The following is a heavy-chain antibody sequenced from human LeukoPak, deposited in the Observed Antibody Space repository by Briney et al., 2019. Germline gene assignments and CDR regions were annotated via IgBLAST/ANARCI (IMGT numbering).Heavy chain of an antibody. CDR3: ARLGSSWFDP. Sequence: PSETLSLTCAVYGGSFSGYYWSWIRQPPGKGPEWIGEINHSGSTNYNPSLKSRVTRSVDTSKNQFSLKLSSVTAADPAVYYCARLGSSWFDPWGQGTLVTVSS. CDR2: INHSGST. CDR1: GGSFSGYY. V-gene: IGHV4-34*01. D-gene: IGHD2-15*01. J-gene: IGHJ5*02.